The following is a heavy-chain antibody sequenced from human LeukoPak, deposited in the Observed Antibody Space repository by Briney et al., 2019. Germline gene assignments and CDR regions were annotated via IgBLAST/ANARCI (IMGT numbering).Heavy chain of an antibody. Sequence: SETLSLTCAVSGGSISSGGYSWSWMRQPPGKGLEWIGYIYHSGSTYYNPSLKSRVTISVDRSKNQFSLKLSSVTAADTAVYYCAIARITMVRGVAADWFDPWGQGTLVTVSS. CDR1: GGSISSGGYS. CDR3: AIARITMVRGVAADWFDP. V-gene: IGHV4-30-2*01. J-gene: IGHJ5*02. CDR2: IYHSGST. D-gene: IGHD3-10*01.